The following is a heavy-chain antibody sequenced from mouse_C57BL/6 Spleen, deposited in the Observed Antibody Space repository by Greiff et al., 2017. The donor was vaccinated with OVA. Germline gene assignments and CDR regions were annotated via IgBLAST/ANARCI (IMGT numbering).Heavy chain of an antibody. Sequence: QVQLQQSGAELVKPGASVKISCKASGYAFSSYWMNWVKQRPGKGLEWIGQIYPGDGDTNYNGKFKGKATLTADKSSSTAYMQLSSLTSEDSAVYFCARSDYGSSYGYFDGWGTGTTVTVSS. CDR3: ARSDYGSSYGYFDG. J-gene: IGHJ1*03. CDR2: IYPGDGDT. D-gene: IGHD1-1*01. V-gene: IGHV1-80*01. CDR1: GYAFSSYW.